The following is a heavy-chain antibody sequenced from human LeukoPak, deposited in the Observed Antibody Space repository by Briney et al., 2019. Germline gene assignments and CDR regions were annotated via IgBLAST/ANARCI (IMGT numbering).Heavy chain of an antibody. Sequence: GGSLRLSCAASGFTFNNYAMNWVRQAPGKGLEWVSAISGSGGSTYYADSVKGRFTISRDNSKNTLYLQMNSLRAEDTAVYYCAKVWGSSGHCFDYWGQGTLVTVSS. J-gene: IGHJ4*02. D-gene: IGHD6-19*01. CDR1: GFTFNNYA. V-gene: IGHV3-23*01. CDR3: AKVWGSSGHCFDY. CDR2: ISGSGGST.